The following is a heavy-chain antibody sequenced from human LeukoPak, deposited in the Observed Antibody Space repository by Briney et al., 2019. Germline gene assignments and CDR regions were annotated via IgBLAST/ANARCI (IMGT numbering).Heavy chain of an antibody. V-gene: IGHV3-48*01. CDR3: ARARSGLGRLVPMDY. J-gene: IGHJ4*02. CDR2: ISSSGTTI. CDR1: GFTLSSYS. D-gene: IGHD6-6*01. Sequence: GGSLRLSCEASGFTLSSYSMKWVRQARGKGVEWGSFISSSGTTISYAESVKGRFTISRDNAKNLLYLQMSSLRAEDTAVYYCARARSGLGRLVPMDYWGQGTLVTVSS.